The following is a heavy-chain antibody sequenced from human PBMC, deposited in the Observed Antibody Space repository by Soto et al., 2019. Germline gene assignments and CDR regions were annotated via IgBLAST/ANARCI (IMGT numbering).Heavy chain of an antibody. CDR3: ARGGDAFDI. Sequence: SETLSLTCAVYGGSFSGYYWSWIRQPPGKGLEWIGGINHSGSTNYNPSLKSRVTISVDTSKNQFSLKLSSATAADTAVYYCARGGDAFDIWGQGTMVTVSS. CDR1: GGSFSGYY. J-gene: IGHJ3*02. CDR2: INHSGST. V-gene: IGHV4-34*01.